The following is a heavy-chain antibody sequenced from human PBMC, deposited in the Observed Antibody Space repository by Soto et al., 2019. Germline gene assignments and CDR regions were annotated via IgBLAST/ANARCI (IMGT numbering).Heavy chain of an antibody. J-gene: IGHJ4*02. CDR2: ISGGGGST. V-gene: IGHV3-23*01. Sequence: PGGSLRLSCTASGFTFSNYAMSWVRQAPGKGLEWVSAISGGGGSTYYADSVKGRFTISRDNSKNTLYLQMDSLRAEDTAVYYCAKDPDILLLVAAGKFDYWGQGSLVTVSS. D-gene: IGHD3-10*01. CDR3: AKDPDILLLVAAGKFDY. CDR1: GFTFSNYA.